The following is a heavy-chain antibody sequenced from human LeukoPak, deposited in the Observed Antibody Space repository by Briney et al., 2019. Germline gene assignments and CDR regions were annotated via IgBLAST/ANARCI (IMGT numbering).Heavy chain of an antibody. CDR2: INPDSGGT. CDR3: ARDLTGDPAAYFDF. V-gene: IGHV1-2*02. Sequence: ASVKVSCKASGYTFTGYHIHWVRQAPGQGLEWMGWINPDSGGTNFPQNFQGRVTMTRDTSISTAYMEISWLRSGDTAVYYCARDLTGDPAAYFDFWGQGTLVTVSS. J-gene: IGHJ4*02. D-gene: IGHD3-9*01. CDR1: GYTFTGYH.